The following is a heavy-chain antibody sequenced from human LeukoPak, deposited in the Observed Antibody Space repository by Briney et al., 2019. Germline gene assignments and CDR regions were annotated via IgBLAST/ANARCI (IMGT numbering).Heavy chain of an antibody. J-gene: IGHJ4*02. V-gene: IGHV3-66*01. CDR1: GFTVSINY. CDR2: IYSGGST. CDR3: ASRHIAAAGTLFPEDY. D-gene: IGHD6-13*01. Sequence: GGSLRLSCAASGFTVSINYMSWVRQAPGKGLEWVSVIYSGGSTYYADSVKGRFTISRDNSKNTLYLQMNSLRAEDTAVYYCASRHIAAAGTLFPEDYWGQGTLVIVSS.